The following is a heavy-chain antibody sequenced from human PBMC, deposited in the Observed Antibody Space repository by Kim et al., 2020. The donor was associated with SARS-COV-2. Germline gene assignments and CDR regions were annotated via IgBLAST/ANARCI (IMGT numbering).Heavy chain of an antibody. CDR2: IWYDGSNK. CDR3: ARDPRIQLWSINYYYYYYMDV. J-gene: IGHJ6*03. V-gene: IGHV3-33*01. Sequence: AVIWYDGSNKYYADSVKGRFTISSDNSKNTLYLQMNSLRAEDTAVYYCARDPRIQLWSINYYYYYYMDVWGKGTTVTVSS. D-gene: IGHD5-18*01.